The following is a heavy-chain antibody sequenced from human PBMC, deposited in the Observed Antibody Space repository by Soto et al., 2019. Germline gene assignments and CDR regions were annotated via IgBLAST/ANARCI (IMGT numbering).Heavy chain of an antibody. CDR1: GFTFSSYP. CDR2: ISYDGSNK. D-gene: IGHD6-19*01. Sequence: GGSLRLACAGSGFTFSSYPMHWVRQPPGKGLEWVAVISYDGSNKYYADSVKGRFTISRDNSKNTLYLQMNSLRAEDTAVYYCARAEGYSSGWPFDYWGQGTLVTVSS. CDR3: ARAEGYSSGWPFDY. J-gene: IGHJ4*02. V-gene: IGHV3-30-3*01.